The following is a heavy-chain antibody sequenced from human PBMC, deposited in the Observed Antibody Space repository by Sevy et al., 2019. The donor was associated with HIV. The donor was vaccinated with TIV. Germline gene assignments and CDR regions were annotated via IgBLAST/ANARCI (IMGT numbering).Heavy chain of an antibody. CDR1: GFTFSSYA. V-gene: IGHV3-23*01. Sequence: GGSLRLSCAASGFTFSSYAMSWVRQAPGKGLEWVSAISGSGGSTYYADSVKGRFTISRDNSKNTLYLQMNRLRAEDMAVYYCAKEAYCSSTSCYTRYYYYGMDVWGQGTTVTVSS. J-gene: IGHJ6*02. CDR3: AKEAYCSSTSCYTRYYYYGMDV. CDR2: ISGSGGST. D-gene: IGHD2-2*02.